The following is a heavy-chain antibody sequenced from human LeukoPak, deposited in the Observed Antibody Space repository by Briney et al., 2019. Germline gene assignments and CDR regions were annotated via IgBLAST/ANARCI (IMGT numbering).Heavy chain of an antibody. J-gene: IGHJ4*02. CDR3: ARGQSEAGIPTFDY. Sequence: PGGSLRLSCAASGFTFSSYGMHWVRQAPGKGLEWVAVIWYDGSNKYYADSVKGRFTISRDNSKNTLYLQMNTLRAEDTAVYYCARGQSEAGIPTFDYWGQGTLVTVSS. D-gene: IGHD6-19*01. V-gene: IGHV3-33*01. CDR1: GFTFSSYG. CDR2: IWYDGSNK.